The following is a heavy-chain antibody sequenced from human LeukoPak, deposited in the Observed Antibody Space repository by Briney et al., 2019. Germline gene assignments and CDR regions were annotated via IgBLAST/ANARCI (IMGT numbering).Heavy chain of an antibody. CDR1: GYTFTSYG. V-gene: IGHV1-18*01. CDR2: ISAYNGNT. J-gene: IGHJ6*02. Sequence: ASVKVSCKASGYTFTSYGISWVRQAPGHGVEWMGWISAYNGNTNYAQKLQGRVTMTTDTSTSTAYMELRSLRSDDTAVYYCARSDLENDYGDYVGRYGMDVWGQGTTVTVSS. D-gene: IGHD4-17*01. CDR3: ARSDLENDYGDYVGRYGMDV.